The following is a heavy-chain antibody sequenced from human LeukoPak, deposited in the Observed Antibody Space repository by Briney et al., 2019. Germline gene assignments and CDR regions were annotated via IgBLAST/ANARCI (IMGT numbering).Heavy chain of an antibody. CDR2: IYSGGST. Sequence: GGSLRLSCAASGFTVSSNYMSWVRQAPGKGLEWVSVIYSGGSTYYADSVKGRFTISRDNSKNTLYLQMNFLRAEDTAVYYCAKRTYDSSGFDYWGQGTLVTVSS. V-gene: IGHV3-53*01. CDR1: GFTVSSNY. CDR3: AKRTYDSSGFDY. D-gene: IGHD3-22*01. J-gene: IGHJ4*02.